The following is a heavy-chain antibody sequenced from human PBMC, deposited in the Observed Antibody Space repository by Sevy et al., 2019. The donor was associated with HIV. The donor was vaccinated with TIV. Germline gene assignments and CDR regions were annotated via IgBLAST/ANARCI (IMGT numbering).Heavy chain of an antibody. CDR1: GFTFTNYG. V-gene: IGHV3-23*01. CDR2: ISNSGANT. Sequence: GGSLRLSCAASGFTFTNYGMHWVRQAPGKGLEWVSGISNSGANTYYADSVRGRFTVSRDDSKNTVYLQLNSLRAEDTAIYYCAKEWTLLSDWYGEFDYWGQGTLVTVSS. J-gene: IGHJ4*02. D-gene: IGHD6-19*01. CDR3: AKEWTLLSDWYGEFDY.